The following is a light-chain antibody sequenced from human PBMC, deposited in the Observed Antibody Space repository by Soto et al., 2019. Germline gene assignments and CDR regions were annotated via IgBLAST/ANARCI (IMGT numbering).Light chain of an antibody. CDR3: QQYHSSLWT. CDR2: GAS. Sequence: EVVKTQSPATLSVSPGERVTLSCRASQSVRSNLAWYQQKPGQSPRLLIYGASNRATGIPDRFSGSGSGTDFTLTISRLEPEDFAMYYCQQYHSSLWTFGQGTKVDIK. CDR1: QSVRSN. J-gene: IGKJ1*01. V-gene: IGKV3-20*01.